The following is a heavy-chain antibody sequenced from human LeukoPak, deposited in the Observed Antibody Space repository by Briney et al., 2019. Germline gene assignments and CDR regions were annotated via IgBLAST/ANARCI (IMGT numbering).Heavy chain of an antibody. CDR3: TAVAGVDYDDYYMDV. Sequence: PSETLSLTCTVSGGSISSYYWSWIRQPPGKGLEWIGYIYYSGSTNYNPSLKSRVTISVDTSKNQFSLKLSSVTAADTAVYYCTAVAGVDYDDYYMDVWGKGTTVTVSS. CDR1: GGSISSYY. CDR2: IYYSGST. J-gene: IGHJ6*03. V-gene: IGHV4-59*08. D-gene: IGHD6-19*01.